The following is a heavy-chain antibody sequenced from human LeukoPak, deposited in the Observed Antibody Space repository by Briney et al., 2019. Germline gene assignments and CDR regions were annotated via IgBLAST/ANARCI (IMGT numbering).Heavy chain of an antibody. CDR3: AKVNCTVVVTAISCPIDY. V-gene: IGHV3-53*01. D-gene: IGHD2-21*02. CDR2: VYGGGST. J-gene: IGHJ4*02. Sequence: GGSLRLSCAASGFTVSNNYMSWVRQAPGKGLEGVSVVYGGGSTYYEDSVKGRFTISRDNSKNPLYLQMNSLRAEDTAVYYCAKVNCTVVVTAISCPIDYWGQGTLVTVSS. CDR1: GFTVSNNY.